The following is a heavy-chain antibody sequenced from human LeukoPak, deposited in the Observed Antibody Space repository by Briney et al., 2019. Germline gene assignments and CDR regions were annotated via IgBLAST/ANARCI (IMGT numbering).Heavy chain of an antibody. CDR1: GGSISSYY. CDR2: IYYSGST. V-gene: IGHV4-59*01. J-gene: IGHJ4*02. Sequence: PSETPSLTCTVSGGSISSYYWSWIRQPPGKGLEWIGYIYYSGSTNYNPSLKSRVTISVDTSKNQFSLKLSSVTAADTAVYYCARDLGRGNDYWGQGTLVTVSS. CDR3: ARDLGRGNDY. D-gene: IGHD1-1*01.